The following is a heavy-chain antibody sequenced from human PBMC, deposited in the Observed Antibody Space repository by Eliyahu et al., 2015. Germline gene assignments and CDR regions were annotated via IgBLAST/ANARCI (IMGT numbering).Heavy chain of an antibody. CDR3: ARERSECSGGTCHRRTFDP. CDR2: RNPNSXGT. D-gene: IGHD2-15*01. CDR1: GYTFSGYY. V-gene: IGHV1-2*02. Sequence: QVQLVQSGAEVKNPGASVXIXCKASGYTFSGYYMHWARQAPGQGLEWMGGRNPNSXGTHXAQNFQGRVTMTRDTSINTAYMELNRLRSDDTAVYYCARERSECSGGTCHRRTFDPWGQGTLVTVSS. J-gene: IGHJ5*02.